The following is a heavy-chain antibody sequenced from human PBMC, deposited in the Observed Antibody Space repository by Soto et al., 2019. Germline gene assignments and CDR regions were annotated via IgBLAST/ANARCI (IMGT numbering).Heavy chain of an antibody. CDR1: GFTFSSYA. CDR2: ISGSGGST. J-gene: IGHJ4*02. V-gene: IGHV3-23*01. Sequence: GGSLRLSCAASGFTFSSYAMSWVRQAPGKGLEWVSAISGSGGSTYYADSVKGRFTISRDNSKNTLYLQMNSLRAEDTAVYYCVQVPRPRVDYLLGSVDWGQGSLVTVSS. D-gene: IGHD3-10*01. CDR3: VQVPRPRVDYLLGSVD.